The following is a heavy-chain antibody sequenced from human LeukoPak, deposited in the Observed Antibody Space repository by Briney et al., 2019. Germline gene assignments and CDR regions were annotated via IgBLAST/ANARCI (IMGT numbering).Heavy chain of an antibody. CDR3: AKPLYSMVRGLFDY. V-gene: IGHV1-69*05. CDR1: GGTFSSYA. J-gene: IGHJ4*02. CDR2: IIPIFGTA. Sequence: GSSVKVSCKASGGTFSSYAISWVRQAPGQGLEWMGGIIPIFGTANYAQKFQGRVTITTDESTSTAYMELSSLRAEDTAVYYCAKPLYSMVRGLFDYWGQGTLVTVSS. D-gene: IGHD3-10*01.